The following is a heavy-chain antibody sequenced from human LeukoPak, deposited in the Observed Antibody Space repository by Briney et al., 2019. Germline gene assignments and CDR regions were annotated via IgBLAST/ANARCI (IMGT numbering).Heavy chain of an antibody. CDR3: VTRNWNYGHFDY. J-gene: IGHJ4*02. V-gene: IGHV4-39*01. CDR2: IYYSGST. Sequence: SETLSLTCTVSVGSISSSSYYWGWIRQPPGKGLEWIGNIYYSGSTYYNPSLKSRVTISVDTSKNQFSLKLSSVTAADTAVYYCVTRNWNYGHFDYWGQGTLVTVSS. CDR1: VGSISSSSYY. D-gene: IGHD1-7*01.